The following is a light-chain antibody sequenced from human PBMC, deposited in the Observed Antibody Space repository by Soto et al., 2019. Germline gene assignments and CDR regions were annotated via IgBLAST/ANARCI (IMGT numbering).Light chain of an antibody. J-gene: IGLJ1*01. CDR3: SSYTSSSTRV. CDR1: ISDVGGYNY. V-gene: IGLV2-14*01. Sequence: QSALTQPASVSGSPGQSLTISCTGTISDVGGYNYVSWYQQHPGKAPKLMIYDVSNRPSGVSNRFSGSKSGNTASLSISGLQAEDEADYYCSSYTSSSTRVFGTGTKLTVL. CDR2: DVS.